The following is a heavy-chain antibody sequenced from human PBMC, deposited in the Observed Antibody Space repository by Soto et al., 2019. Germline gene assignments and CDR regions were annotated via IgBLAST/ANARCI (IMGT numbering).Heavy chain of an antibody. Sequence: QVQLVESGGGVVQPGRSLRLSCAASGFTFSSYAMHWVRQAPGKGLEWVAVISYDGSNKYYADSVKGRFTISRDNSKNTLYLQMNSLRAEDTAVYYCAREVGFCSGYYTYYFDYWGQGTLVTVSS. J-gene: IGHJ4*02. CDR1: GFTFSSYA. CDR2: ISYDGSNK. V-gene: IGHV3-30-3*01. CDR3: AREVGFCSGYYTYYFDY. D-gene: IGHD3-3*01.